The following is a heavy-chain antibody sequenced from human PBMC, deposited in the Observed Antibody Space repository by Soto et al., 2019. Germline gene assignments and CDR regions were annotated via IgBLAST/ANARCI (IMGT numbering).Heavy chain of an antibody. Sequence: QVQLVESGGGVVQPGRSLRLSCAASGFTFSSYGMHWVRQAPGKGLEWVALIWHDGSKQYYADSVKGRLAISRDNAKTTLYLQMNSPGADDTGEYYCAREEAVVAGHFDHWGKGGLVSVSS. CDR2: IWHDGSKQ. V-gene: IGHV3-33*01. CDR1: GFTFSSYG. CDR3: AREEAVVAGHFDH. D-gene: IGHD2-15*01. J-gene: IGHJ4*02.